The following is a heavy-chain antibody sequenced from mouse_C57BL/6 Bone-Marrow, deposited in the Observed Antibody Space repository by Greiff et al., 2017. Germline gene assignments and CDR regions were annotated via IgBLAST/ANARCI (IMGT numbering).Heavy chain of an antibody. CDR3: TPAVTRVVDWYYEV. D-gene: IGHD1-1*01. CDR2: IRNIANNHAT. J-gene: IGHJ1*03. V-gene: IGHV6-6*01. CDR1: GFTFSDAW. Sequence: EVQLQESGGGLVQPGGSMKLSCAASGFTFSDAWMDWVRQSPEKGLEWVAEIRNIANNHATYYAESVKGRFTISRDDSKCSVYLQMNSLRAEDTSIYNCTPAVTRVVDWYYEVRGTETTVSVSS.